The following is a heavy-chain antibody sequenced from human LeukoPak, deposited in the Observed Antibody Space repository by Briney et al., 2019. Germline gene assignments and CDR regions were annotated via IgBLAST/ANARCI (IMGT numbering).Heavy chain of an antibody. CDR2: IWYDGSNK. CDR1: GFTFSSYG. D-gene: IGHD5-18*01. CDR3: ARGIPRMDTAMDYYYYYGMDV. V-gene: IGHV3-33*01. J-gene: IGHJ6*02. Sequence: GGSLRLSCAASGFTFSSYGMHWVRQAPGEGLEWVAVIWYDGSNKYYADSVKGRFTISRDNSKNTLYLQMNSLRAEDTAVYYCARGIPRMDTAMDYYYYYGMDVWGQGTTVTVSS.